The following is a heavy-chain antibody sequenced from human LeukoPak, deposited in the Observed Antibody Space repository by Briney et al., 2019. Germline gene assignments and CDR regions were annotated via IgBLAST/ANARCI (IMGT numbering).Heavy chain of an antibody. J-gene: IGHJ4*02. CDR3: ARDASSPF. CDR2: ISYDGSNK. Sequence: QPGGSLRLSCAASGFTFSSYAMHWVRQAPGKGLEWVAVISYDGSNKYYADSVKGRFTISRDNSKNTPYLQMNSLRAEDTAAYYCARDASSPFWGQGTLVTVSS. D-gene: IGHD3-16*01. CDR1: GFTFSSYA. V-gene: IGHV3-30*04.